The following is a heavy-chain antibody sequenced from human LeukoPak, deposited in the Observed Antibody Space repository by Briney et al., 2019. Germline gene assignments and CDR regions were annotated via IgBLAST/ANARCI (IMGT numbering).Heavy chain of an antibody. Sequence: SETLSLTCAVYGGSFSDYYWSWIRQPPGKGLEWIGEINHSGSTNYNPSLKSRVTISVDTSKKQFSLKLTSVTAADTAVYYCARTGRLQYGDYVAFDYWGQGTLVTVSS. CDR1: GGSFSDYY. D-gene: IGHD4-17*01. V-gene: IGHV4-34*01. J-gene: IGHJ4*02. CDR3: ARTGRLQYGDYVAFDY. CDR2: INHSGST.